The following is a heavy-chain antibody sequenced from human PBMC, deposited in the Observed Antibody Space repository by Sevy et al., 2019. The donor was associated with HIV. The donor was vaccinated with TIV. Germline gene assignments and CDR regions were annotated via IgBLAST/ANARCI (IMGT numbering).Heavy chain of an antibody. J-gene: IGHJ4*02. Sequence: GGSLRLSCAASGFTFSSYAMSWVRQAPGKGLEWASVIIGNGGYTSYAAPVKGRFTISSDTTKNTLYLQMNSRRAEDTAVYYCAKGSTSSSEVGYFDYWGQGTLVTVSS. V-gene: IGHV3-23*01. CDR3: AKGSTSSSEVGYFDY. D-gene: IGHD2-2*01. CDR1: GFTFSSYA. CDR2: IIGNGGYT.